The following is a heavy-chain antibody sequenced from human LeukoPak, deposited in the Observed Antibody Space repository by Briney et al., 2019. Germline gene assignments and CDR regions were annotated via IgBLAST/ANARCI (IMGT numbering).Heavy chain of an antibody. CDR2: INTNTGNP. Sequence: ASVKVSCKASGYTFTNYTLNWVRQAPGQGLEWMGWINTNTGNPTYAQGFTGRFVFSLDTSVSTAYLQISSLKAEDTAVYYCARDGSYSPRCWFDPWGQGTLVTVSS. CDR1: GYTFTNYT. CDR3: ARDGSYSPRCWFDP. J-gene: IGHJ5*02. D-gene: IGHD1-26*01. V-gene: IGHV7-4-1*02.